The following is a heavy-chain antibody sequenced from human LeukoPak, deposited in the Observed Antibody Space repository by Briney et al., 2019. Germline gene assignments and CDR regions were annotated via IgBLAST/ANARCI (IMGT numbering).Heavy chain of an antibody. CDR2: IIPILGIA. Sequence: ASVKVSCKASGGTFSSYAISWVRQAPGQGLEWMGRIIPILGIANYAQKFQGRVTITADKSTSIAYMELSSLRSEDTAVYYCAALGEYGDYAPPFDYWGQGTLVTVSS. CDR1: GGTFSSYA. CDR3: AALGEYGDYAPPFDY. D-gene: IGHD4-17*01. J-gene: IGHJ4*02. V-gene: IGHV1-69*04.